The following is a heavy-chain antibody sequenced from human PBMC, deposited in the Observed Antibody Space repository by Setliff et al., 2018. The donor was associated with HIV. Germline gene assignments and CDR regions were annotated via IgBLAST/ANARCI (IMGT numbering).Heavy chain of an antibody. V-gene: IGHV4-38-2*01. J-gene: IGHJ4*02. Sequence: PSETLSLTCAVSGYPISSDYYWGWIRQPPGKGLEWIGSLYHSGSTYYNPSLKSRVTISVDTSNNQVSLKLNSVTAADTAVYYCARAPITIFGVIIIPVYFDYWGQGTLVTVSS. CDR3: ARAPITIFGVIIIPVYFDY. CDR1: GYPISSDYY. D-gene: IGHD3-3*01. CDR2: LYHSGST.